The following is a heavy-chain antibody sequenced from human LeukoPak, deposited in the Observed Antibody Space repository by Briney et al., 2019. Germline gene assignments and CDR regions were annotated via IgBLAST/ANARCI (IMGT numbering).Heavy chain of an antibody. CDR2: INPNSGGT. V-gene: IGHV1-2*02. CDR1: GYTFTGYY. J-gene: IGHJ5*02. CDR3: ARDRNDFWSGYQQGDWFDP. Sequence: ASVKVSCKASGYTFTGYYMHWVRQAPGQGLEWMGWINPNSGGTNYAQKFQGRVTMTRDTSISTAYMELSSLRSEDTAVYYCARDRNDFWSGYQQGDWFDPWGQGTLVTVSS. D-gene: IGHD3-3*01.